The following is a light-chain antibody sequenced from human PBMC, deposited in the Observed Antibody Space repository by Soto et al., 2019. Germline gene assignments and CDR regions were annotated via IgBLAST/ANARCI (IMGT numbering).Light chain of an antibody. CDR1: QSVRSN. V-gene: IGKV3-15*01. Sequence: EVVMTQSPATLSVSPGERATLSCRASQSVRSNLAWYQHKPGQAPRLLIYGASTRATAIPARFSGSGSGTEFTLTIDSLQSEDFAVYYCQQYNDWLTFGGGTKVEIK. CDR2: GAS. CDR3: QQYNDWLT. J-gene: IGKJ4*01.